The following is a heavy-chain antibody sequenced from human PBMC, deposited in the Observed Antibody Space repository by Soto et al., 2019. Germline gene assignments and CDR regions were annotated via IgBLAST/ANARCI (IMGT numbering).Heavy chain of an antibody. CDR3: EKELLAVALDY. Sequence: PGGSLRLSCAASGFTFSSYGMHWVRQAPGKGLEWVAVISYDGSNKYYADSVKGRLTISRDNSKNTLYLQMNSLRAEDTAVYYCEKELLAVALDYWGQGILVTVSS. J-gene: IGHJ4*02. CDR2: ISYDGSNK. D-gene: IGHD6-19*01. V-gene: IGHV3-30*18. CDR1: GFTFSSYG.